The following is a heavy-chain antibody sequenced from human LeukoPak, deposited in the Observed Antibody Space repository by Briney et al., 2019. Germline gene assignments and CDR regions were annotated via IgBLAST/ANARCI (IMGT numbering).Heavy chain of an antibody. CDR2: ISGNAHGADT. CDR1: GFTFGSYT. V-gene: IGHV3-23*01. CDR3: ATRLRNHFDY. Sequence: GGSLRLSCAASGFTFGSYTMNWVRQAPGKGLEWVSTISGNAHGADTHYADSVKGRFTISRDDSQNTLYLQMNSLRADDTAVYFCATRLRNHFDYWGQGTQVTVSS. J-gene: IGHJ4*02. D-gene: IGHD5-12*01.